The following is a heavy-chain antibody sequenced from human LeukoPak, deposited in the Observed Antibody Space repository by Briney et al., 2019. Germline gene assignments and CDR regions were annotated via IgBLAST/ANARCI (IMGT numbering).Heavy chain of an antibody. CDR2: INSDGSST. CDR1: GFTFSSSW. CDR3: AKELYNYGDYGAEGLDV. Sequence: PGGSLRLSCAASGFTFSSSWMHWVRQAPEKGLVWVSRINSDGSSTSYADSVKGRFTISRDNSKITVYLQMNSLKAEDTAVYYCAKELYNYGDYGAEGLDVGGQGTTVTVS. J-gene: IGHJ6*02. D-gene: IGHD4-17*01. V-gene: IGHV3-74*01.